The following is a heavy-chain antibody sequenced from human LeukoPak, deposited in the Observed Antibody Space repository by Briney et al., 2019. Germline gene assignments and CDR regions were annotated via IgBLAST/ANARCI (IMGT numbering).Heavy chain of an antibody. J-gene: IGHJ6*02. Sequence: GGSLRLSCIASEFIFSSYEMNWVRQAPGKGLEWVSYISGSGNIIYYADSVKGRFTISRDNAKNPLYLQMNSLRAEDTAVYYCARPRSDLYGMDVWGQGTTVTVSS. V-gene: IGHV3-48*03. CDR1: EFIFSSYE. CDR2: ISGSGNII. CDR3: ARPRSDLYGMDV.